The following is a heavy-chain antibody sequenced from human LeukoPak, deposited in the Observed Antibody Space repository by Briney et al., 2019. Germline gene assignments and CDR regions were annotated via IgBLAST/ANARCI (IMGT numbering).Heavy chain of an antibody. CDR1: GFTFSSYG. V-gene: IGHV3-30*18. Sequence: GGSLRLSCAASGFTFSSYGMHWVRQAPGKGLEWVAVISYDGSNKYYADSVKGRFTISRDNSKNTLYLQMNSLRAEDTAVYYCAKVQQLESNYYYYGMDVWGQGTTVTVSS. CDR3: AKVQQLESNYYYYGMDV. J-gene: IGHJ6*02. D-gene: IGHD6-13*01. CDR2: ISYDGSNK.